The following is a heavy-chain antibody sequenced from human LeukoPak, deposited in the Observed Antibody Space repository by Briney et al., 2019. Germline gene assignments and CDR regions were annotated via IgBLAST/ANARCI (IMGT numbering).Heavy chain of an antibody. Sequence: GGSLRLSCAASGFTFSSYEMNWVRQAPGKGLEWVANIKEDGSEKYYVDSVKGRFTISRDNAKNSLYLQMNSLRADDTAVYYCARDRLRLGELPILNKKNNHFDYWGQGTLVTVSS. D-gene: IGHD3-16*01. CDR1: GFTFSSYE. CDR2: IKEDGSEK. V-gene: IGHV3-7*01. CDR3: ARDRLRLGELPILNKKNNHFDY. J-gene: IGHJ4*02.